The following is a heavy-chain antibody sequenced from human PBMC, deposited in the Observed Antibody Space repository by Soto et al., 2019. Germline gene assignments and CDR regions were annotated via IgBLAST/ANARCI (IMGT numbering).Heavy chain of an antibody. CDR3: ARASRLFRVGH. V-gene: IGHV4-4*02. CDR1: SGSISSSNW. D-gene: IGHD3-10*01. CDR2: IYQSGST. J-gene: IGHJ4*02. Sequence: SETLSLTCAVSSGSISSSNWWSWVRQPPGKGLEWIGEIYQSGSTNFNPSLKSRVTISVDKSKNQFSLKLSSVTAADTATYYCARASRLFRVGHWGQGFQVTVSS.